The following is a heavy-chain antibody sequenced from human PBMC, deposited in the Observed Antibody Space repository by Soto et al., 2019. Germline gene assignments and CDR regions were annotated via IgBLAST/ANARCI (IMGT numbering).Heavy chain of an antibody. V-gene: IGHV4-30-4*01. CDR2: VYYSGSS. Sequence: QLQESGPGLVKPSQTLSLTCSVSGGSINNDDFYWSWLRQTPGKGLQWIGYVYYSGSSDCIPSLKSRLSMSIDKSKNQFTLKLSSVTAADTAIYYCARMSYYYDKWYFDLWGRGTPVTVSS. J-gene: IGHJ2*01. D-gene: IGHD3-22*01. CDR1: GGSINNDDFY. CDR3: ARMSYYYDKWYFDL.